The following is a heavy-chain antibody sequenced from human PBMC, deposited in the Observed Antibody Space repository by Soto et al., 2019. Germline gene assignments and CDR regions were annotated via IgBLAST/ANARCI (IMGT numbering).Heavy chain of an antibody. J-gene: IGHJ4*02. CDR2: IYWYDDK. V-gene: IGHV2-5*01. CDR1: GFSLSTSGVG. CDR3: AHRRTGTGVWFGEEFFWDY. D-gene: IGHD3-10*01. Sequence: QITLKESGPTLVKPTQTLTLTCTFSGFSLSTSGVGVGWIRQPPGKAREWLALIYWYDDKRSSPSLKSRLHSTQDTSKTPVVLTSTNMDPVDTATYYCAHRRTGTGVWFGEEFFWDYWGQGTLVTVSS.